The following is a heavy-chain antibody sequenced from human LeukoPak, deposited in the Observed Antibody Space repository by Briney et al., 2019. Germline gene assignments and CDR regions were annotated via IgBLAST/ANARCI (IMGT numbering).Heavy chain of an antibody. J-gene: IGHJ4*02. CDR3: ARGSRPEVATILYDN. CDR1: GFTFSTYW. Sequence: GGSLRLSCAASGFTFSTYWMGWVRQAPGKGLEWVANIKEDGSEKYYLDSVKGRFTISRDNAQNPLHLEMNSLRAEDTAVYYCARGSRPEVATILYDNWGQGTLITVSP. D-gene: IGHD5-12*01. V-gene: IGHV3-7*01. CDR2: IKEDGSEK.